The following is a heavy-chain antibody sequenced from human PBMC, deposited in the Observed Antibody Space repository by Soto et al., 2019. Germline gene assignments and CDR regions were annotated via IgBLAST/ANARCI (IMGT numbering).Heavy chain of an antibody. Sequence: QVQLVESGGGVVQPGRSLRLSCAASGFTFSSYAMHWVRQAPGKGLEWVAVISYDGSNKYYADSVKGRFTISRDNSKNTLYLQMNSLRAEDTAVYYCATTVVTPSAFDIWGQGTIVTVSS. CDR3: ATTVVTPSAFDI. V-gene: IGHV3-30-3*01. J-gene: IGHJ3*02. CDR1: GFTFSSYA. D-gene: IGHD4-17*01. CDR2: ISYDGSNK.